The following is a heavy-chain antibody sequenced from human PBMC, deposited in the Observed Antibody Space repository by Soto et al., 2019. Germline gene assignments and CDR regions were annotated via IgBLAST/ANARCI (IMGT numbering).Heavy chain of an antibody. V-gene: IGHV1-18*01. CDR1: GYTFTSYG. Sequence: GASVKVSCKASGYTFTSYGISWVRQAPGQGLEWMGWISAYNGNTNYAQKLQGRVTMTTDTSTSTAYMELRSLRSDDTAVYYCARRVPRDIVVVVAATRRAYYYYYMNVWGKGTTVTVSS. CDR3: ARRVPRDIVVVVAATRRAYYYYYMNV. D-gene: IGHD2-15*01. CDR2: ISAYNGNT. J-gene: IGHJ6*03.